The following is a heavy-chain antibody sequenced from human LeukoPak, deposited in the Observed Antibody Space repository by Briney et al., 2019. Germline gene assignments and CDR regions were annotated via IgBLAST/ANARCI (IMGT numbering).Heavy chain of an antibody. D-gene: IGHD1-26*01. Sequence: GGSLRLSCAASGFTLSTYSMNWVRQAPGKGLEWISYISSSSSIIYYADSVKGRFSISRDNAKNSLYLQMDSLRAEDTAVYYCAREGRSFFFEYWGQGILVTVST. J-gene: IGHJ4*02. CDR2: ISSSSSII. CDR1: GFTLSTYS. CDR3: AREGRSFFFEY. V-gene: IGHV3-48*04.